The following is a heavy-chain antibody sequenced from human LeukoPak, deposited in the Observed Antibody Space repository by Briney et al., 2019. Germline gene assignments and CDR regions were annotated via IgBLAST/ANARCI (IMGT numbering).Heavy chain of an antibody. CDR1: GYTFTSYG. CDR3: ARTFMTTVVTGWFDP. V-gene: IGHV1-18*01. Sequence: GASVKVSCKASGYTFTSYGISWVRQAPGQGLEWMGWISAYNGNTNYAQKLQGRVTMTTDTSTSTAYMELRSLRSDDTAVYYCARTFMTTVVTGWFDPWGQGTLVTVSS. CDR2: ISAYNGNT. J-gene: IGHJ5*02. D-gene: IGHD4-23*01.